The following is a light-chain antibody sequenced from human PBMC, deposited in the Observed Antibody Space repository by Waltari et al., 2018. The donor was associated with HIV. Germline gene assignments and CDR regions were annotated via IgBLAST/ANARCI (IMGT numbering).Light chain of an antibody. CDR1: QDVNDD. CDR3: QQYFDYPRT. V-gene: IGKV1-8*01. CDR2: SGS. Sequence: IRMTQSPASLSASTGDRVNITCRASQDVNDDLAWYQQNPGQAPKLLIFSGSTLQTGVPSRFVGSGSGMDFTLTITCLQSEDFSSYDCQQYFDYPRTFGQGTKVE. J-gene: IGKJ1*01.